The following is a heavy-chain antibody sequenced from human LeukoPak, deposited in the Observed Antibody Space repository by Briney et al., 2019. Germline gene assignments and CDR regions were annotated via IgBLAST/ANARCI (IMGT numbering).Heavy chain of an antibody. Sequence: GGSLRLSCAVSGFPFSTFWMSWVRQAPGKGLEWVSGINWSGGSTGYADSVKGRFTISRDNAKSFLYLQMNSLRVEDTALYYCARGAPRGSQGWFDPWGQGTLVTVSS. CDR1: GFPFSTFW. D-gene: IGHD1-26*01. CDR2: INWSGGST. J-gene: IGHJ5*02. CDR3: ARGAPRGSQGWFDP. V-gene: IGHV3-20*04.